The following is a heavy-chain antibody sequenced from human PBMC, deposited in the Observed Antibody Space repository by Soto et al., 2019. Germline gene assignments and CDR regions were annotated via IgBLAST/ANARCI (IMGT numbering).Heavy chain of an antibody. V-gene: IGHV4-59*01. Sequence: PSDTLSLTCTVSGGSISRYYWSWIRQPPGKGLEWIGYIYYSGSTNYNPSLKSRVTISVDTSKNQFSLKLSSVTADDTAVYYCARESSSSCHDYWGQGTLVTVSS. CDR2: IYYSGST. J-gene: IGHJ4*02. D-gene: IGHD6-13*01. CDR3: ARESSSSCHDY. CDR1: GGSISRYY.